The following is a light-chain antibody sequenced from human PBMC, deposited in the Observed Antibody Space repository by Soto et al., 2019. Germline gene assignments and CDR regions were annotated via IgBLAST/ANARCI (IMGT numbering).Light chain of an antibody. CDR1: QNLRSS. Sequence: VMTQSPATLSVSPGERATLSCRASQNLRSSLAWYQQKPGQAPRLLIYGASTRATGIPARFSGSGSGTEFTLTISSLQPEDFATYYCQQLNSYPITFGQGTRLEIK. V-gene: IGKV3-15*01. CDR2: GAS. CDR3: QQLNSYPIT. J-gene: IGKJ5*01.